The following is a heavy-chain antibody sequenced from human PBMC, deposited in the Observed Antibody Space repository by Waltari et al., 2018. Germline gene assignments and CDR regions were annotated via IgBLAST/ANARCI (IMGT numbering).Heavy chain of an antibody. V-gene: IGHV3-21*01. CDR3: ARSIPPDY. Sequence: EVQVMESGGGLVKPGESLRLSCAASGFTFSSYKISWVRQAPGKGLEWVSSISSSGNYIYYADSMKGRFTISRDNAKNSLFLQMNSLSAEDTAVYYCARSIPPDYWGQGTLVTVSS. D-gene: IGHD2-21*01. CDR2: ISSSGNYI. CDR1: GFTFSSYK. J-gene: IGHJ4*02.